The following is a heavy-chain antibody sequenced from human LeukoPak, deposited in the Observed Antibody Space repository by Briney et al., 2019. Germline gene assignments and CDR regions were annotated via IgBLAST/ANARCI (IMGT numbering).Heavy chain of an antibody. V-gene: IGHV1-18*01. D-gene: IGHD1-26*01. CDR2: ISTYNGVT. CDR1: GYTFTSYG. CDR3: ARGGGSYVVHDEFDY. J-gene: IGHJ4*02. Sequence: ASVKVSCKASGYTFTSYGLSWVRQAPGQGLEWMGWISTYNGVTNYAQKLQGRVTMTTDTSTSTAYMELRSLRSDDTAVYYCARGGGSYVVHDEFDYWGQGTLVTVSS.